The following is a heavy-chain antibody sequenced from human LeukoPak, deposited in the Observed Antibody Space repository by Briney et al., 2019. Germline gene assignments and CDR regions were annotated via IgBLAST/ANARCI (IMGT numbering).Heavy chain of an antibody. V-gene: IGHV1-69*01. D-gene: IGHD3-9*01. CDR1: GGTLSSYA. J-gene: IGHJ4*02. CDR3: ARHLYYDILTGYYYFDY. Sequence: SVKVSCKASGGTLSSYAISWVRQAPGQGLEWMGGIIPIFGTANYAQKFQGRVTITADESTSTAYMELSSLRSEDTAVYYCARHLYYDILTGYYYFDYWGQGTLVTVSS. CDR2: IIPIFGTA.